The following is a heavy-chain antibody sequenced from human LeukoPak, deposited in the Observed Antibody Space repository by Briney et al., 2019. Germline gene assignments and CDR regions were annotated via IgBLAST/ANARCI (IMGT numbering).Heavy chain of an antibody. J-gene: IGHJ4*02. CDR2: IYPGDSRT. CDR3: ARRAYSGSGSSDY. Sequence: GESLKISCKGSGDTFATYWIGWVRHLPGKGLEWMGVIYPGDSRTRYNPSFQGQVTISADKSISTAYLQWSSLKASDTAMYYCARRAYSGSGSSDYWGQGTLVTVSS. CDR1: GDTFATYW. D-gene: IGHD3-10*01. V-gene: IGHV5-51*01.